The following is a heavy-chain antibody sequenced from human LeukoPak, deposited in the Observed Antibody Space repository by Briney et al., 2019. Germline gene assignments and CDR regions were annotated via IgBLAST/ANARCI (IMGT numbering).Heavy chain of an antibody. V-gene: IGHV4-59*12. J-gene: IGHJ3*02. D-gene: IGHD2-21*02. Sequence: PSETLSLTCTVSGGSISSYYWSWIRQPPGKGLEWIGYIYYSGSTNYNPSLKSRVTISVDTSKNQFSLKLSSVTAADTAVYYCASICGGDCYGAFDIWGQGTMVTVSS. CDR1: GGSISSYY. CDR3: ASICGGDCYGAFDI. CDR2: IYYSGST.